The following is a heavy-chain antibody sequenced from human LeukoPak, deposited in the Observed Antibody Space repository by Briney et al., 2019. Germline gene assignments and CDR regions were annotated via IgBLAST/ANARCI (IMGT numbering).Heavy chain of an antibody. V-gene: IGHV1-24*01. Sequence: ASVKVSCKVSAYTLTELAMHWVRQAPGKGPEWMGGFDPEDGETIYAQKFQGRVTMTEDTSTYTAYMELSSLRSEDTAVYYCATVGDTAMAYNGFDPWGQGTLVTVSS. CDR1: AYTLTELA. J-gene: IGHJ5*02. D-gene: IGHD5-18*01. CDR3: ATVGDTAMAYNGFDP. CDR2: FDPEDGET.